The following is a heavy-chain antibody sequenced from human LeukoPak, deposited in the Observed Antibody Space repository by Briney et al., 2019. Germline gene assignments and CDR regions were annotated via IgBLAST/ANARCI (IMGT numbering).Heavy chain of an antibody. CDR3: ARGRRSGGFYRYDWFDP. J-gene: IGHJ5*02. V-gene: IGHV4-31*03. D-gene: IGHD1-26*01. Sequence: PSETLSLTCTVSGGSISSGGYYWSWIRQHPGKGLEWIGYIYYSGSTYYNPSLKSRVTISVDTSKNQFSLNLSSMTAADTAVYYCARGRRSGGFYRYDWFDPWGQGTLVTVSS. CDR1: GGSISSGGYY. CDR2: IYYSGST.